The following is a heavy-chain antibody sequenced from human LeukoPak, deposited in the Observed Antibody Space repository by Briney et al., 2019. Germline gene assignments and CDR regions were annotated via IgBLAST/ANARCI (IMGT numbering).Heavy chain of an antibody. J-gene: IGHJ4*02. V-gene: IGHV1-69*04. CDR1: GGTFSSYA. D-gene: IGHD2-21*02. CDR3: AKELSTGSGGACGGACYWARPFDY. CDR2: IIPILGVA. Sequence: ASVKVSCKASGGTFSSYAISWVRQAPGQGLEWMGRIIPILGVANYAQKFQGRVTITADKSTSTAYMELSSLRSEDTAVYYCAKELSTGSGGACGGACYWARPFDYWGQGILVTVSS.